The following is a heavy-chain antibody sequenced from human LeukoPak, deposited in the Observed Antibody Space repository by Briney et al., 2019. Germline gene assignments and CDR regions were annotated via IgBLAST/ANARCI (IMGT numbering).Heavy chain of an antibody. Sequence: GGSLRLSCAASGFTFTTYWMTWVRQAPGKGLEWVSAISGSGGSTYYADSVKGRFTISRDNSKNTLYLQMNSLRAEDTAVYYCAKGTYGSGSYYPGPLDYWGQGTLVTVSS. CDR1: GFTFTTYW. CDR2: ISGSGGST. CDR3: AKGTYGSGSYYPGPLDY. V-gene: IGHV3-23*01. J-gene: IGHJ4*02. D-gene: IGHD3-10*01.